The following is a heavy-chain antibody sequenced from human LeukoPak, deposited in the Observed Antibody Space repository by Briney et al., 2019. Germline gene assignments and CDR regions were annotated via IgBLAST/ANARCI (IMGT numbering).Heavy chain of an antibody. D-gene: IGHD4-17*01. Sequence: SETLSLICTLSRGSISSYYWSWVRQPPGKGLEWIGEIYHSGSTNYNPSLKSRVTISVDKSKNQFSLKLSSVTAADTAVYYCASAVTSINWFDPWGQGTLVTVSS. J-gene: IGHJ5*02. V-gene: IGHV4-4*02. CDR2: IYHSGST. CDR3: ASAVTSINWFDP. CDR1: RGSISSYY.